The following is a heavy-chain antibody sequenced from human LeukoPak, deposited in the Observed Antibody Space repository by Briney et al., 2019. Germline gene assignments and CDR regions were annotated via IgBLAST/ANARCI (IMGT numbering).Heavy chain of an antibody. D-gene: IGHD6-13*01. CDR2: IRYDGSDK. J-gene: IGHJ6*03. CDR1: GFTFTNYG. CDR3: AKEGESVRSSSWYSRYYYYYYYMDV. Sequence: GGSLRLSCVTSGFTFTNYGMHWGRQAPGKGLEWVAFIRYDGSDKYYAESVKGRFTISRDNSKNTLYLQMNSLRAEDTAVYYCAKEGESVRSSSWYSRYYYYYYYMDVWGKGTTVTISS. V-gene: IGHV3-30*02.